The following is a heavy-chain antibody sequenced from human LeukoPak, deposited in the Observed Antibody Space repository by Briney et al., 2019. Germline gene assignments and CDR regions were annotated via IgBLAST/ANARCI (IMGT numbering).Heavy chain of an antibody. Sequence: GGSLRLSCAASGFTVSTNYMSWVRQAPGKGLEWVSLINSGGSTYYADSVKGRFTISRDSSKNTVYLQMNSLRAEDTAVYYCAKGRIAGHDTFDIWGQGTVVTVSS. V-gene: IGHV3-66*02. J-gene: IGHJ3*02. CDR3: AKGRIAGHDTFDI. CDR2: INSGGST. CDR1: GFTVSTNY. D-gene: IGHD6-13*01.